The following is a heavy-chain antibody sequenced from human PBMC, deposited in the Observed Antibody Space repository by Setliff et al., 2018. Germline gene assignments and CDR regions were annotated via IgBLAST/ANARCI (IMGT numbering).Heavy chain of an antibody. V-gene: IGHV3-21*01. J-gene: IGHJ4*02. D-gene: IGHD1-7*01. CDR1: GVFFRNYH. CDR3: ARGSLSGTTYPSDY. Sequence: GGSLRLSCAVSGVFFRNYHVTWVRQAPGKGLEWVSSYSGSNDYITYADSVKGRFTISRDNAENSVYLQMNGLRADDTAVYYCARGSLSGTTYPSDYWGQGTLVTVSS. CDR2: YSGSNDYI.